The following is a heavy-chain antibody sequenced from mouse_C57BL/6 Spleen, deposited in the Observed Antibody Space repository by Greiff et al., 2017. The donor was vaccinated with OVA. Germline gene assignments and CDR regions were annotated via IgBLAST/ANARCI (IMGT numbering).Heavy chain of an antibody. J-gene: IGHJ3*01. Sequence: VQLQQPGAELVKPGASVKMSCKASGYTFTSYWITWVKQRPGQGLEWIGDIYPGSGSTNYNEKFKSKATLTVDTSSSTAYMQLSSLTSEDSAVYYCARCSYDYDWFAYWGQGTLVTVSA. V-gene: IGHV1-55*01. CDR2: IYPGSGST. CDR1: GYTFTSYW. D-gene: IGHD2-4*01. CDR3: ARCSYDYDWFAY.